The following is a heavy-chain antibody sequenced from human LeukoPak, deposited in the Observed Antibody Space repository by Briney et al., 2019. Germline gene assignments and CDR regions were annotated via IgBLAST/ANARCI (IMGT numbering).Heavy chain of an antibody. CDR3: ARVGYSYGTLDY. CDR2: ISKSGETETT. D-gene: IGHD5-18*01. V-gene: IGHV3-48*04. Sequence: PGGSLRLSCAASGFTFSSYSMNWVRQAPGKGLEWVSYISKSGETETTFYADSVKGRFAISRDNAKNSLSLQMNSLRAEDTAVYYCARVGYSYGTLDYWGQGTLVTVSS. J-gene: IGHJ4*02. CDR1: GFTFSSYS.